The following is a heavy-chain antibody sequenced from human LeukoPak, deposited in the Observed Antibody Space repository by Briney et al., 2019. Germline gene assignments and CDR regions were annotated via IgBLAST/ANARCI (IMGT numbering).Heavy chain of an antibody. D-gene: IGHD6-6*01. J-gene: IGHJ4*02. CDR3: AQSIAARPGEYYFDY. CDR1: GGSISSSSYY. V-gene: IGHV4-39*01. CDR2: IYYSGST. Sequence: PSETLSLTCTVSGGSISSSSYYWGWIRQPPGKGLEWIGTIYYSGSTYYNPSLKSRVTISVDTSKNQFSLKLRSVTAADTAVYYCAQSIAARPGEYYFDYWGQGTLVTVSS.